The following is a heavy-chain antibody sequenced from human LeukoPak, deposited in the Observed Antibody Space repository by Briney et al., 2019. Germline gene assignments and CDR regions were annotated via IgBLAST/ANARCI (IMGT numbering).Heavy chain of an antibody. J-gene: IGHJ5*02. CDR3: AKDQYYYGSGSLSMAP. D-gene: IGHD3-10*01. CDR2: ISGSGGST. CDR1: GFTFSSYA. Sequence: GGSLRLSCAASGFTFSSYAMSWVRQAPGKGLEWVSVISGSGGSTYYADSVKGRFTISRDNSKNTLYLQMNSLRAEDTAVYYCAKDQYYYGSGSLSMAPWGQGTLVTVSS. V-gene: IGHV3-23*01.